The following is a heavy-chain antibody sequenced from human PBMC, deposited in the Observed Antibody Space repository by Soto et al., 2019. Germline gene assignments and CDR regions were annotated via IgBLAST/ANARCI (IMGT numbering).Heavy chain of an antibody. CDR3: AKIRMVTAMFKMDV. Sequence: GGSLRLSCATSGLTFSDYAMHWVRQAPGQGLEWVAAISFDGSNTYYADSLTGRFTISRDPSKNTLYLDMNSLRPEDTAVYYCAKIRMVTAMFKMDVWGQGTTVTVSS. V-gene: IGHV3-30*18. CDR2: ISFDGSNT. CDR1: GLTFSDYA. D-gene: IGHD2-21*02. J-gene: IGHJ6*02.